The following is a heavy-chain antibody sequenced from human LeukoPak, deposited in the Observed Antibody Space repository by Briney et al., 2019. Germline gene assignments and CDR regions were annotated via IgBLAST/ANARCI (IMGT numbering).Heavy chain of an antibody. CDR2: IYYSGST. V-gene: IGHV4-30-4*07. CDR1: GGSISSGGYS. D-gene: IGHD3-22*01. J-gene: IGHJ4*02. CDR3: ARQGYYYDSSGFRSTRGVIRTFDY. Sequence: SETLSLTCAVSGGSISSGGYSWSWIRQPPGKGLEWIGYIYYSGSTYYNPSLKSRVTISVDTSKNQFSLKLSSVTAADTAVYYCARQGYYYDSSGFRSTRGVIRTFDYWGQGTLVTVSS.